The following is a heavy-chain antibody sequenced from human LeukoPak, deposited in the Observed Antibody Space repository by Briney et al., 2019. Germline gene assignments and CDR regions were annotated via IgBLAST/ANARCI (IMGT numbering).Heavy chain of an antibody. CDR3: ARRSRGSSRPFGY. Sequence: PSETLSLTCTVSGGSISSSSYFWGWIRQPPGKGLEWIGSIYYSGSTYYNPSLKSRVTISVDTSKNQFSLKPSSVTAADTAVYYCARRSRGSSRPFGYWGQGTLVTVSS. V-gene: IGHV4-39*01. CDR2: IYYSGST. J-gene: IGHJ4*02. CDR1: GGSISSSSYF. D-gene: IGHD6-13*01.